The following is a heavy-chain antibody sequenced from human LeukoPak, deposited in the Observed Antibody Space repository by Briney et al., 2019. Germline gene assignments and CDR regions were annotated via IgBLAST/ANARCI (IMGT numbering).Heavy chain of an antibody. CDR1: GFTFSSYA. V-gene: IGHV3-30-3*01. D-gene: IGHD3-22*01. CDR3: ARDGDYYDSSGYYYAGEIFDY. CDR2: ISYDGSNK. J-gene: IGHJ4*02. Sequence: PGGSLRLSCAASGFTFSSYAMHWVRQAPGKGLERVAVISYDGSNKYYADSVKGRFTISRDNSKNTLYLQMNSLRAEDTAVYYCARDGDYYDSSGYYYAGEIFDYWGQGTLVTVSS.